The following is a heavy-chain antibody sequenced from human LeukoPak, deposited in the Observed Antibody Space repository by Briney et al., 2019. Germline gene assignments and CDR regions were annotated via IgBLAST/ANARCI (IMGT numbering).Heavy chain of an antibody. CDR1: GRSFSGYY. D-gene: IGHD3-10*01. V-gene: IGHV4-34*01. J-gene: IGHJ5*02. Sequence: SETLSLTCAVYGRSFSGYYWSWIRQPPGKGLEWIGEINHSGSTNYNPSLKSRVTISVDTSKNQFSLKLSSVTAADTAVYYCARGSLSGSWFDPWGQGTLVTVSS. CDR3: ARGSLSGSWFDP. CDR2: INHSGST.